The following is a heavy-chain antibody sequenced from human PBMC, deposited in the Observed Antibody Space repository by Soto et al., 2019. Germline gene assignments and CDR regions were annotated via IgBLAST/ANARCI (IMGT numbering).Heavy chain of an antibody. CDR3: ARDPNIVATMGSIYYYYGMDV. J-gene: IGHJ6*02. CDR1: GFTFSDTW. CDR2: INQDGSRK. Sequence: PGGSLRLSCEASGFTFSDTWMTWVRQAPGKGLERVANINQDGSRKTYVDSVEGRFTISRDNAKRSMYLQMNSLRVEDTAVYYCARDPNIVATMGSIYYYYGMDVWGQGTTVTVSS. D-gene: IGHD5-12*01. V-gene: IGHV3-7*01.